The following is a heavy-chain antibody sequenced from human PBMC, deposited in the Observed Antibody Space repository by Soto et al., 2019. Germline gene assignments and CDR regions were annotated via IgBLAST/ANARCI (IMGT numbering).Heavy chain of an antibody. CDR2: ISGSGGST. J-gene: IGHJ4*02. V-gene: IGHV3-23*01. Sequence: GGSLRLSCAASGFTFSSYDMSWVRQAPGKGLEWVSAISGSGGSTYYADSVKGRFTISRDNSKNTLYLQMNSLRAEDTAVYYCAKDLSWGSQVSFDYWGQGTLVTVSS. CDR1: GFTFSSYD. D-gene: IGHD7-27*01. CDR3: AKDLSWGSQVSFDY.